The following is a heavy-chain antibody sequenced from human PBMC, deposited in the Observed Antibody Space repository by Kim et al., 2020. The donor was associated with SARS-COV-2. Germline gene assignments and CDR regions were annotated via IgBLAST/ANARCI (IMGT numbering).Heavy chain of an antibody. Sequence: KYSPSFQAQVTISADKSSSTAYLQWSSLRASDTAIYYCARKSGYYFPFDTWRQGTLVTVSS. J-gene: IGHJ5*01. D-gene: IGHD3-22*01. CDR3: ARKSGYYFPFDT. V-gene: IGHV5-51*01.